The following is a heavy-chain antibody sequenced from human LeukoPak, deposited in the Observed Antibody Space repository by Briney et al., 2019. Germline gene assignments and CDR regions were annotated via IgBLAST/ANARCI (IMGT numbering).Heavy chain of an antibody. J-gene: IGHJ6*03. V-gene: IGHV4-59*01. CDR3: ARDRAYSYGHTYYYYMDV. Sequence: SETLSLTCTVSGGSISSYYWSWIRQPPGKGLEWIGYIYYSGSTNYNPSPKSRVTISVDTSKNQFSLKLSSVTAADTAVYYCARDRAYSYGHTYYYYMDVWGKGTTVTVSS. CDR2: IYYSGST. CDR1: GGSISSYY. D-gene: IGHD5-18*01.